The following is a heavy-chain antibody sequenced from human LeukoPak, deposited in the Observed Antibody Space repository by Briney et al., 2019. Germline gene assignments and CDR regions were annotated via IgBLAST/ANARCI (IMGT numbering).Heavy chain of an antibody. J-gene: IGHJ4*02. CDR3: ASSSSGWLLSGDY. V-gene: IGHV4-39*01. Sequence: AGGSLRLSCAASDFTFSNYVMNWVRQPPGKGLEWIGSIYYSGSTYYNPSLKSRVTISVDTSKNQFSLKLSSVTAADTAVYYCASSSSGWLLSGDYWGQGTLVTVSS. CDR1: DFTFSNYV. CDR2: IYYSGST. D-gene: IGHD6-19*01.